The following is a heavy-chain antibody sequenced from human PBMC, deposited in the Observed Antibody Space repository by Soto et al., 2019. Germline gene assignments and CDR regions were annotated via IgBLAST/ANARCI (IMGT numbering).Heavy chain of an antibody. CDR1: NDSISNYY. Sequence: QVHLHESGPGLVKPSETLSLTCTVSNDSISNYYWNWIRQSPGKGLEWIGYISYPGTTNYNPSLKSRFAISLDTSKKQFSLTLSSVTAADTAVYFCARGGVMLTDNCLDPWGQGTLVTVSS. CDR3: ARGGVMLTDNCLDP. D-gene: IGHD3-9*01. V-gene: IGHV4-59*08. CDR2: ISYPGTT. J-gene: IGHJ5*02.